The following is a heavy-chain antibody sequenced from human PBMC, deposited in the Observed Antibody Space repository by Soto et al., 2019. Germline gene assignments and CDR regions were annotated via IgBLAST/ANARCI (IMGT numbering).Heavy chain of an antibody. Sequence: QVHLVESGGGVVQPGRSLRLSCAASGFTFSNYAMHWVRQAPGKGLEWVAVISYDGSDKYNANSVKGRFTISRDNSKNTLYLQMSSLGPEDTAVYYCVKERYAQLWLEDYGMDVWGQGTTVTV. V-gene: IGHV3-30-3*01. CDR1: GFTFSNYA. D-gene: IGHD5-18*01. CDR2: ISYDGSDK. J-gene: IGHJ6*02. CDR3: VKERYAQLWLEDYGMDV.